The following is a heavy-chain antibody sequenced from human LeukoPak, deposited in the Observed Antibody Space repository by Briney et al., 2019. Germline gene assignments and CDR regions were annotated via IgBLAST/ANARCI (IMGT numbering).Heavy chain of an antibody. CDR2: ISSDGSDK. J-gene: IGHJ4*02. CDR3: AKGVRGVIAYYFDF. CDR1: GFTVSSNY. D-gene: IGHD3-10*01. Sequence: GGSLRLSCAASGFTVSSNYMSWVRQAPGKGLEWVAVISSDGSDKYYADSGKGRFTISRDNSKNQLYLQINSLRTEDTAVYYCAKGVRGVIAYYFDFWGQGTLVTVSS. V-gene: IGHV3-30*18.